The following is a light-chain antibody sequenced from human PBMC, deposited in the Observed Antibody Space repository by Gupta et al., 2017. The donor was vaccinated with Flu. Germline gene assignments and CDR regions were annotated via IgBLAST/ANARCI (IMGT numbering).Light chain of an antibody. CDR1: RDINVGSYN. V-gene: IGLV5-37*01. CDR3: MIWPSNAWV. Sequence: SSSSPAKSSSYTCAFPRDINVGSYNIYWYQQKPGSPPRYLLYYYSDSDKGQVSGVPSRFSGSKDASANTGILLISGLQSEDEADYYCMIWPSNAWVFGGGTKLTVL. CDR2: YYSDSDK. J-gene: IGLJ3*02.